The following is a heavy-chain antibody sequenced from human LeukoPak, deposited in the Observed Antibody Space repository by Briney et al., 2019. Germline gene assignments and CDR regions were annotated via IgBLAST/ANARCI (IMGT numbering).Heavy chain of an antibody. CDR3: ARDAPKRDLVVIGPDY. CDR2: ISYDGSNK. CDR1: GFTFSSYA. V-gene: IGHV3-30-3*01. D-gene: IGHD3-22*01. Sequence: PGRSLRLSCVASGFTFSSYAMHWVRQAPGKGLEWVAVISYDGSNKYYADSVKGRFTISRDNSKNTLYLQMNSLRAEDTAVYYCARDAPKRDLVVIGPDYWGQGTLVTVSS. J-gene: IGHJ4*02.